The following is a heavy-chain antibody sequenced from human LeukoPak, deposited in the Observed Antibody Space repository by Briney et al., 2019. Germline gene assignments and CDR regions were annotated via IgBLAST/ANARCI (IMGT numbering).Heavy chain of an antibody. V-gene: IGHV4-59*01. Sequence: SETLSLTCSVSGGSISNYYWNWIRQPPGRGLEWIGYIYLSGSTNYNPSLKSRVTISVDTSKNQFPLKLNSVTAADTAVYYCARGLITLVRGSFDYWGQGTLVTVSS. J-gene: IGHJ4*02. CDR3: ARGLITLVRGSFDY. CDR1: GGSISNYY. CDR2: IYLSGST. D-gene: IGHD3-10*01.